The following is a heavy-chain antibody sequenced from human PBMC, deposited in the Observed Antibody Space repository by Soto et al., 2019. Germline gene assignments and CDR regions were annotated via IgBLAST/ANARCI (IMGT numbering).Heavy chain of an antibody. V-gene: IGHV1-58*02. CDR3: ARDQDYDSSGYYSGDALEI. J-gene: IGHJ3*02. Sequence: SVKVSCKASGGTFSSYAISWVRQARGQRLEWIGWIVVGSGNTNYAQKFQERVTITRDMSTSTAYMELSSLRSEDTAVYYCARDQDYDSSGYYSGDALEIWGQGTIVIVS. CDR2: IVVGSGNT. D-gene: IGHD3-22*01. CDR1: GGTFSSYA.